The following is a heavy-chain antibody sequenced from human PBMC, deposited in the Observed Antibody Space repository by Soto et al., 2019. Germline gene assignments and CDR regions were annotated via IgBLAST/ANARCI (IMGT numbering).Heavy chain of an antibody. D-gene: IGHD3-3*01. CDR3: AKEVRYYDFWSGYLFHYYYYGMDV. Sequence: PGGSLRLSCAASGFTFSSYGMHWVRQAPGKGLEWVAVISYDGSNKYYADSVKGRFTISRDNSKNTLYLQMNSLRAEDTAVYYCAKEVRYYDFWSGYLFHYYYYGMDVWGQGTTVTV. CDR1: GFTFSSYG. CDR2: ISYDGSNK. V-gene: IGHV3-30*18. J-gene: IGHJ6*02.